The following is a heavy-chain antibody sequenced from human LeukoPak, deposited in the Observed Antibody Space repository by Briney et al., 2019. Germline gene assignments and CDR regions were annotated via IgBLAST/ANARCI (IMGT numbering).Heavy chain of an antibody. CDR3: ARALCGDYANWFDP. Sequence: GGSLRLSCAASGFTFSDYYMSWIRQAPGKGLEWVSYISSSGSTIYYADSVKGRFTISRDNAKNSLYLQMNSLRAEDTAVYYCARALCGDYANWFDPWGQGTLVTVSS. CDR2: ISSSGSTI. V-gene: IGHV3-11*01. CDR1: GFTFSDYY. D-gene: IGHD4-17*01. J-gene: IGHJ5*02.